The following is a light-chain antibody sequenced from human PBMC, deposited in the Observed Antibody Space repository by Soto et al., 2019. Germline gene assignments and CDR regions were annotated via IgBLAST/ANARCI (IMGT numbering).Light chain of an antibody. J-gene: IGLJ2*01. CDR3: GAWDSSLSAVV. CDR2: DNN. V-gene: IGLV1-51*01. Sequence: QAVLTQPPSVSAAPGQKVTISCSGSNSNIGNNYVSWYQQLPGTAPKLLIYDNNKRPSGIPDRFSGSKSATSATLGITGLQTGDEADYYCGAWDSSLSAVVFGGGTKVTVL. CDR1: NSNIGNNY.